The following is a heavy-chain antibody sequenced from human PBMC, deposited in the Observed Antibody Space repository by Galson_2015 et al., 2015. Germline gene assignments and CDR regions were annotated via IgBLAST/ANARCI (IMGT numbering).Heavy chain of an antibody. J-gene: IGHJ4*02. CDR1: GFTFSSYA. V-gene: IGHV3-30-3*01. Sequence: SLRLSCAASGFTFSSYAMHWVRQAPGKGLEWVAVISYDGSNKYYADSVKGRFTISRDNSKNTLYLQMNSLRAEDTAVYYCARDLGGGSDYWGQGTLVTVSS. D-gene: IGHD3-16*01. CDR2: ISYDGSNK. CDR3: ARDLGGGSDY.